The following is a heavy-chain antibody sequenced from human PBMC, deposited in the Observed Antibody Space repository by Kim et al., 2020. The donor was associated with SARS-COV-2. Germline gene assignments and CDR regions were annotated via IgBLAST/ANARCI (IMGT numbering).Heavy chain of an antibody. CDR1: GYTFTSYG. V-gene: IGHV1-18*01. D-gene: IGHD3-10*01. Sequence: ASVKVSCKASGYTFTSYGISWVRQAPGQGLEWMGWISAYNGNTNYAQKLQGRVTMTTDTSTSTAYMELRSLRSDDTAVYYCARDSLWFGELLRNEIDYWGQGTLVTVSS. J-gene: IGHJ4*02. CDR2: ISAYNGNT. CDR3: ARDSLWFGELLRNEIDY.